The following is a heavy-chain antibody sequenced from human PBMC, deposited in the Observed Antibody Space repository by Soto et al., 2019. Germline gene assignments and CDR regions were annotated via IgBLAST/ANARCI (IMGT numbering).Heavy chain of an antibody. CDR1: GFTFSSYA. CDR2: ISYDGSNK. CDR3: ARFGQGLSIDY. Sequence: QVQLVESGGGVVQPGRSLRLSCAASGFTFSSYAMQWVRQAPGKGLEWVAVISYDGSNKYYADSVKGRFTISRDNSKNTLYLQMNSLRAEDTAVYYCARFGQGLSIDYWGQGTLVTVSS. J-gene: IGHJ4*02. V-gene: IGHV3-30-3*01. D-gene: IGHD6-19*01.